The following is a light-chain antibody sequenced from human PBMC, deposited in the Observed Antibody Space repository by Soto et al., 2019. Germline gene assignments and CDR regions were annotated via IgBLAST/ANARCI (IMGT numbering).Light chain of an antibody. Sequence: VMTQSPATLSVSPGERATLSCWASETVATNLAWYQQKPGQAPRLLISGASTRAAGISDRFRGSGSGTEFTLNIRSLRSEDSAIYYCQQYFEWPPMTLAQGTNVDIK. CDR1: ETVATN. J-gene: IGKJ1*01. V-gene: IGKV3-15*01. CDR2: GAS. CDR3: QQYFEWPPMT.